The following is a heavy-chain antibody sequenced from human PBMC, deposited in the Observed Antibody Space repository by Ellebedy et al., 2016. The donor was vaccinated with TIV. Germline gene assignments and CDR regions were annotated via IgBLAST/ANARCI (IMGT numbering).Heavy chain of an antibody. D-gene: IGHD4-17*01. CDR3: AGAAYGDYADY. Sequence: GESLKISXAASGFSFSVYSLHWVRQVPGKGLVWVSRIFSDGTTTSYADSVKGRFTISRDNSQNTLFLQMNSLRVEDTAVYYCAGAAYGDYADYWGQGTLVTVSS. V-gene: IGHV3-74*01. CDR1: GFSFSVYS. J-gene: IGHJ4*02. CDR2: IFSDGTTT.